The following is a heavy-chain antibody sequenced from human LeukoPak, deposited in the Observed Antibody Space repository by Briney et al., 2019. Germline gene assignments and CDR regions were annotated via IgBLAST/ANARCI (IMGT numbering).Heavy chain of an antibody. CDR2: FDPEDGET. CDR3: ATDTIAVAGTEGDY. J-gene: IGHJ4*02. D-gene: IGHD6-19*01. V-gene: IGHV1-24*01. Sequence: ASVKVSCKVSGYTLTELSMHWERQAPGNGLEWMGGFDPEDGETIYAQKFQGRVTMTEDTSTDTAYMELSSLRSEDTAVYYCATDTIAVAGTEGDYWVQGTLVTVSS. CDR1: GYTLTELS.